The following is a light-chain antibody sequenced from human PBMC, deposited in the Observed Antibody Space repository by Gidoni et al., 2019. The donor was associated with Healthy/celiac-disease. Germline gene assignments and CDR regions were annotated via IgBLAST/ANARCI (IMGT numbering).Light chain of an antibody. CDR3: QHCNTTPWT. J-gene: IGKJ1*01. CDR2: AAS. V-gene: IGKV1-39*01. Sequence: DIQMTQSPSSLSASVGDRVTITCRARQSISSYLNWYQQKPGKAPKLLIYAASSLQSGVPSRFGSSGSGTDFTLTISRLQPEYVATYYCQHCNTTPWTFGQGTKVEIK. CDR1: QSISSY.